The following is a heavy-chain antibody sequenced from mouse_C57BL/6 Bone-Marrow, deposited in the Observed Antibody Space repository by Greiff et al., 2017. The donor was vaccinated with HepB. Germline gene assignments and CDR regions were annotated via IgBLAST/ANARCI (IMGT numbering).Heavy chain of an antibody. J-gene: IGHJ2*01. V-gene: IGHV14-3*01. Sequence: VQLQQSVAELVRPGASVKLSCTASGFTIKDTYMHWVKQRPEQGLEWIGWFYPASGNTKYAGKFKDKATITADKSSNTAYLELSSLTSEDTAIYYCATLIRSRAGLDNGGRGNTLTVTS. D-gene: IGHD3-2*02. CDR1: GFTIKDTY. CDR3: ATLIRSRAGLDN. CDR2: FYPASGNT.